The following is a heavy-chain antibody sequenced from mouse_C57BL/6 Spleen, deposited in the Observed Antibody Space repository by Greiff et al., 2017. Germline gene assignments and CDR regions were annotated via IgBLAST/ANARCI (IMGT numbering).Heavy chain of an antibody. Sequence: VQLQQSGAELAKPGASVKLSCKASGYTFTSYWMHWVKQRPGQGLEWIGYINPSSGYTKYNQKFKDKATLTADKSSSTAYMQLSSLTYEDTAVYYCARSQTAQDFSFDYWGQGTTLTVSS. CDR3: ARSQTAQDFSFDY. V-gene: IGHV1-7*01. J-gene: IGHJ2*01. D-gene: IGHD3-2*02. CDR2: INPSSGYT. CDR1: GYTFTSYW.